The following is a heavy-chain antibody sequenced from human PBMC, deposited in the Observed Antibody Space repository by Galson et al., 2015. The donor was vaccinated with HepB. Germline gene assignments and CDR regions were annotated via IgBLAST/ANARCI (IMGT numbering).Heavy chain of an antibody. Sequence: CAISGDSVSSNSAAWNWIRQSPSRGLEWLGRTYYRSKWYNDYAVSVKSRITINPDTSKNQFSLQLNSVTPEDTAVYYCARVEYRPGAARGWIAFDYWGQGTLVTVSS. J-gene: IGHJ4*02. CDR1: GDSVSSNSAA. CDR2: TYYRSKWYN. V-gene: IGHV6-1*01. D-gene: IGHD6-6*01. CDR3: ARVEYRPGAARGWIAFDY.